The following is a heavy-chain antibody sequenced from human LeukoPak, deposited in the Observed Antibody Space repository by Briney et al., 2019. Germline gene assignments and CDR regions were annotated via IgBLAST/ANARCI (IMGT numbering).Heavy chain of an antibody. CDR3: ARLSGYYDEDY. J-gene: IGHJ4*02. CDR2: INHSGST. Sequence: SETLSLTCAVYGGSFSGYYWSWIRQPPGKGLEWIGEINHSGSTNYNPSLKSRVTISVDTSKNQFSLKLSPVTAADTAVYYCARLSGYYDEDYWGQGTLVTVSS. D-gene: IGHD3-22*01. CDR1: GGSFSGYY. V-gene: IGHV4-34*01.